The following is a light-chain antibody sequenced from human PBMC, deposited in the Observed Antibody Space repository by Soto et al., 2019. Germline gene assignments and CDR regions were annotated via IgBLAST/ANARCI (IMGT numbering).Light chain of an antibody. CDR1: QTISIY. J-gene: IGKJ2*03. CDR2: DAS. CDR3: QLYLSLPPYG. Sequence: EIVVTQSPGTLSLSPGERATLSCRASQTISIYLAWYQHKPGQAPWLLIYDASSRATGIPDRFSGSGSGTDFPLTISTLEPEDCAVYYCQLYLSLPPYGFGQGTKLEIK. V-gene: IGKV3-20*01.